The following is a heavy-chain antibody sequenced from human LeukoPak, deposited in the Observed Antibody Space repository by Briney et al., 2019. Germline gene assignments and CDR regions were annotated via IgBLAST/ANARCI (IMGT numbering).Heavy chain of an antibody. CDR3: ARDSPYSSGWRDAFDV. CDR1: GYSFTNYW. Sequence: GESLKISCKGSGYSFTNYWIGWVRQMPGKGLEWMGIIYPGDSDTRYSPSFQGHVTISADKSISTAYLQWSGLKASDTAMYYCARDSPYSSGWRDAFDVWGQGTMVTVSS. J-gene: IGHJ3*01. V-gene: IGHV5-51*01. CDR2: IYPGDSDT. D-gene: IGHD6-19*01.